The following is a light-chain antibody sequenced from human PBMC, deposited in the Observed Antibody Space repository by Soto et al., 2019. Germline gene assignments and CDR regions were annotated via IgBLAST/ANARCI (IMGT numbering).Light chain of an antibody. Sequence: QSVMTQPPSVSAAPGQKVTISCSGSSSNIGGNSVSWYQQLPGTAPKLLIYNNDKRPSGVPDRFSASKSGTSASLAISGLQSEDEADYYCAAWDDNLNGCYVFGTGTKLTVL. V-gene: IGLV1-44*01. CDR1: SSNIGGNS. CDR2: NND. J-gene: IGLJ1*01. CDR3: AAWDDNLNGCYV.